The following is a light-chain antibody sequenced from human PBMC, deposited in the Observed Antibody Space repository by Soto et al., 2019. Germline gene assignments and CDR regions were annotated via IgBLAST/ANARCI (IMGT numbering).Light chain of an antibody. CDR2: DVS. V-gene: IGLV2-11*01. J-gene: IGLJ3*02. CDR1: SNDVGAYNC. Sequence: QSALPQPHSGSGSPGQSVTISCTGTSNDVGAYNCVSWYQQHPGKAPKLIIYDVSNRPSGVPDRFSGSKSGNTASLTISGLQAEDEGDYYCCSYAGRYTLVFGGGTQLTVL. CDR3: CSYAGRYTLV.